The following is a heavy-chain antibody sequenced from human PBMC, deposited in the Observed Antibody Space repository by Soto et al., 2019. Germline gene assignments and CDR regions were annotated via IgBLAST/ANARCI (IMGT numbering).Heavy chain of an antibody. D-gene: IGHD6-13*01. Sequence: GGSLRLSCAASGFTVSSNFMSWVRQAPGKGLEWVSVIYSGGATYYADSVRGRFSISRDNSKNMVYLQMNTLRAEDTALYYGARGHSFIAPIGMDVWGQGTTVTVSS. V-gene: IGHV3-53*01. CDR2: IYSGGAT. J-gene: IGHJ6*02. CDR3: ARGHSFIAPIGMDV. CDR1: GFTVSSNF.